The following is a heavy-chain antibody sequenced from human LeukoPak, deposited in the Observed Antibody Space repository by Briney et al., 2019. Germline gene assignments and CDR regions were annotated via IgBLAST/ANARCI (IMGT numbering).Heavy chain of an antibody. J-gene: IGHJ4*02. CDR1: GFTFSNYG. V-gene: IGHV3-30*03. CDR2: ISTDGGNK. Sequence: GGSLRLSCAASGFTFSNYGLHWVRQAPGKGLEWVALISTDGGNKNYADSVKGRFTISRDNSENMLYLQMNSLRAEDTAVYCCARDDDYVWGSYTSPDYWGQGTLVTVSS. D-gene: IGHD3-16*01. CDR3: ARDDDYVWGSYTSPDY.